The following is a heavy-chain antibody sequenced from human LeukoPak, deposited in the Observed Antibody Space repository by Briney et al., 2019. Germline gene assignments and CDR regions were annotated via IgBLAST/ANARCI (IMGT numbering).Heavy chain of an antibody. Sequence: PGGSLRLSCAASGFTFSSYWMSWVRQAPGKGLEWVANIKQDGSEKYYVDSVKGRFTISRDNAKNSLYLQMNSLRAEDTAVYYCARDPYYYDTSGYSLFDYWGQGTLVTVSS. CDR1: GFTFSSYW. CDR3: ARDPYYYDTSGYSLFDY. D-gene: IGHD3-22*01. V-gene: IGHV3-7*01. CDR2: IKQDGSEK. J-gene: IGHJ4*02.